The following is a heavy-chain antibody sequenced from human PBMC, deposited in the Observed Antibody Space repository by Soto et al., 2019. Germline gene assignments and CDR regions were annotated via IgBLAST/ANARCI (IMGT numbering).Heavy chain of an antibody. J-gene: IGHJ4*02. V-gene: IGHV1-69*02. Sequence: QVQLVQSGTEVKKPGSSVKVSCKASGGTFRNYPINWVRQAPGQGLEWMGSIFPLTDIPDYAQNFQARLTISADKSTNTAYMELSRLTSDDTAMYFCARGPLVVLNYFESWGQGALVTASS. CDR3: ARGPLVVLNYFES. CDR2: IFPLTDIP. CDR1: GGTFRNYP.